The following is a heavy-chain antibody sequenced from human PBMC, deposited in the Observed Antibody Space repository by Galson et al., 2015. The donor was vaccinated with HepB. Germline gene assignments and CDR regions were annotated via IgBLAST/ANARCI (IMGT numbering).Heavy chain of an antibody. D-gene: IGHD6-19*01. V-gene: IGHV3-30*04. CDR3: ARDPGSGWYTMDY. Sequence: SLRLSCAASGFTFSSYAMHWVRQAPGKGLEWVAVISYDGSNKYYADSVKGRFTISRDNSKNTLYLQMNSLRAEDTAVYYCARDPGSGWYTMDYWGQGTLVNVAS. CDR2: ISYDGSNK. J-gene: IGHJ4*02. CDR1: GFTFSSYA.